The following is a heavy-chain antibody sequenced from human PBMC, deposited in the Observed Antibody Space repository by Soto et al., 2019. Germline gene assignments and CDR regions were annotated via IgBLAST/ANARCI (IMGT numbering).Heavy chain of an antibody. Sequence: PGGSLRLSCAASGFTFSSYAMSWVRQAPGKGLEWVSAISGSGGSTYYADSVKGRFTISRDNSKNTLYLQMNSLRAEDTAVYYCAKDRGYDFWSGYYTGGELTYWGQGAQVTVSS. CDR2: ISGSGGST. CDR3: AKDRGYDFWSGYYTGGELTY. V-gene: IGHV3-23*01. D-gene: IGHD3-3*01. CDR1: GFTFSSYA. J-gene: IGHJ4*02.